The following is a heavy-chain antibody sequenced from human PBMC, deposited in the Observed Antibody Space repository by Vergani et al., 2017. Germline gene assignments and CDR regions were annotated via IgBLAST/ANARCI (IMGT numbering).Heavy chain of an antibody. CDR2: IYYSGST. CDR3: ARIRGYSYGYISRDYYYMDV. D-gene: IGHD5-18*01. Sequence: QLQLQESGPGLVKPSETLSLTCTVSGGSISSSSYYWGWIRQPPGKGLEWIGSIYYSGSTNYNPSLKSRVTISVDTSKNQFSLKLSSVTAADTAVYYCARIRGYSYGYISRDYYYMDVWGKGTTVTVSS. J-gene: IGHJ6*03. CDR1: GGSISSSSYY. V-gene: IGHV4-39*07.